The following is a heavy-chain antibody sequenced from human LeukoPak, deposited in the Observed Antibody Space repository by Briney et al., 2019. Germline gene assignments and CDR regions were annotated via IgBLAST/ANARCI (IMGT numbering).Heavy chain of an antibody. Sequence: GRSLRLSCAASGFAFRSYAMHWVRQASGKGLEWVTVISYDGSNEYYADSVKGRFTISRDNSKNTLYLQMNSLRVEDTAVYYCARGRYYYTMDVWGQGTTVTVSS. J-gene: IGHJ6*02. CDR1: GFAFRSYA. V-gene: IGHV3-30*04. CDR3: ARGRYYYTMDV. CDR2: ISYDGSNE.